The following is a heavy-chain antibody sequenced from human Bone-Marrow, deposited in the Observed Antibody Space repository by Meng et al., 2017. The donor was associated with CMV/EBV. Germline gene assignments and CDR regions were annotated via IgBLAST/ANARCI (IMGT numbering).Heavy chain of an antibody. CDR1: GFTFDDYA. V-gene: IGHV3-9*01. J-gene: IGHJ4*02. CDR3: ARGVQLLGRGGF. Sequence: GGSLRLSCAASGFTFDDYAMHWVRQAPGKGLEWVSGISWNGRIIDYAGSVKGRFTISRDNSNNTLYLQMNDLRAEDTALYYCARGVQLLGRGGFWGQGNLVNGSS. D-gene: IGHD1-1*01. CDR2: ISWNGRII.